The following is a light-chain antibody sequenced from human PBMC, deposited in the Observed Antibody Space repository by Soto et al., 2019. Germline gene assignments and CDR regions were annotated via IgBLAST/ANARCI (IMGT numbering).Light chain of an antibody. J-gene: IGKJ4*01. CDR1: QSVSSSY. Sequence: EIVLTQSPGTLSLSLGERATVSCRASQSVSSSYLAWYQQKPGQAPRLLIYGASTRATGIPARFSGSGSGTDFTLTISSLEPEDFAVYFCQHRAGWPPALTFGGGTKVDIK. V-gene: IGKV3-20*01. CDR3: QHRAGWPPALT. CDR2: GAS.